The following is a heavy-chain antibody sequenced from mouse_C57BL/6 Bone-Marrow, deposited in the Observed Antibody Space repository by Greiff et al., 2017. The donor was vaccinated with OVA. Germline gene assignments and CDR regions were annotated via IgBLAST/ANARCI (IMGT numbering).Heavy chain of an antibody. D-gene: IGHD1-1*01. CDR3: AREAFTTVVATDWYFDV. V-gene: IGHV5-16*01. CDR1: GFTFSDYY. CDR2: INYDGSST. J-gene: IGHJ1*03. Sequence: EVKVVESEGGLVQPGSSMKLSCTASGFTFSDYYMAWVRQVPEKGLEWVANINYDGSSTYYLDSLKSRFIISRDNAKNILYLQMSSLKSEDTATYYCAREAFTTVVATDWYFDVWGTGTTVTVSS.